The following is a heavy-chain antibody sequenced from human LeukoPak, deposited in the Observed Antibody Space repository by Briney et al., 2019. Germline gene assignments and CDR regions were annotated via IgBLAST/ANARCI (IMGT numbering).Heavy chain of an antibody. CDR1: GFTFSNYA. CDR3: TTNYTDNYYYMDV. J-gene: IGHJ6*03. Sequence: GGSLRLSCAASGFTFSNYAMSWVRQAPGKGLEWVGHIKSKADGGTTDYAAPVKGRFTISRDDSKNMLFLQMNSLKTEDTALYYCTTNYTDNYYYMDVWGIGTTVTVSS. V-gene: IGHV3-15*01. CDR2: IKSKADGGTT. D-gene: IGHD1-7*01.